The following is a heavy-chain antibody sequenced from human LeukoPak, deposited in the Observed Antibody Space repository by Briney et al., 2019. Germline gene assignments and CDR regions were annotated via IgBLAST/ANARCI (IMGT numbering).Heavy chain of an antibody. V-gene: IGHV1-18*01. J-gene: IGHJ4*02. Sequence: ASVKVSCKASGYTFTSYGISWVRQAPGQGLEWMGWISAYNCNTNYAQKLQGRVTMTTDTPTSTAYMELRSLRSDDTAVYYCARARGATTQFSYWGQGALVTVSS. D-gene: IGHD1-26*01. CDR2: ISAYNCNT. CDR1: GYTFTSYG. CDR3: ARARGATTQFSY.